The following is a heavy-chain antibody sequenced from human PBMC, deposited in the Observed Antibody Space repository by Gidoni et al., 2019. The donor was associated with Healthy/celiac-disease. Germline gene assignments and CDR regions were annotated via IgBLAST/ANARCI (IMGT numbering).Heavy chain of an antibody. V-gene: IGHV3-7*01. D-gene: IGHD2-15*01. CDR1: GFTFSSYW. CDR3: ARGGWSGGSSSFDY. J-gene: IGHJ4*02. CDR2: IKQDGSEK. Sequence: EVQLVESGGGLVQPGGSLRLSCAASGFTFSSYWMSWVRQAPGKGLEWVANIKQDGSEKYYVDSVKGRFTISRDNAKNSLYLQMNSLRAEDTAVYYCARGGWSGGSSSFDYWGQGTLVTVSS.